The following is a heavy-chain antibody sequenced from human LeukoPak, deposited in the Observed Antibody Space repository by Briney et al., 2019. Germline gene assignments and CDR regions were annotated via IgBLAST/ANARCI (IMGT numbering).Heavy chain of an antibody. J-gene: IGHJ4*02. CDR1: GLTFSSYG. V-gene: IGHV3-33*06. D-gene: IGHD3-22*01. CDR2: IWYDGSNK. CDR3: AKDVAPTMIVVVITSFDY. Sequence: GGSLRLSCAASGLTFSSYGMHWVRQAPGKGLEWVAVIWYDGSNKYYADSVKGRFTISRDNSKNTLYLQMNSLRAEDTAVYYCAKDVAPTMIVVVITSFDYWGQGTLVTVSS.